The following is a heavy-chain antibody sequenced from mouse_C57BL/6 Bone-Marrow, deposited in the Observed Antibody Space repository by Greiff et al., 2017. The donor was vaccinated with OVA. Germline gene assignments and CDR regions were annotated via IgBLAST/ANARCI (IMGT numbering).Heavy chain of an antibody. CDR3: ARGGGSYAY. V-gene: IGHV1-81*01. J-gene: IGHJ2*01. CDR1: GYTFTSYG. CDR2: IYPRSGNT. D-gene: IGHD1-1*02. Sequence: QVQLKESGAKLARPGASVKLSCKASGYTFTSYGISWVKQRTGQGLEWIGEIYPRSGNTYYNEKFKGKATLTADKSSSTAYMELRSLTSEDSAVYFCARGGGSYAYWGQGTTLTVSS.